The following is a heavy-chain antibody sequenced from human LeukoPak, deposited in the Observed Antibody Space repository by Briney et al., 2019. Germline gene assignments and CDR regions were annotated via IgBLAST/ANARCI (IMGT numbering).Heavy chain of an antibody. V-gene: IGHV3-30*02. CDR2: IRYDGSNK. CDR1: GFTFSSYG. CDR3: AKGRVPLAARPLHFDY. Sequence: GGSLRLSCAASGFTFSSYGMHWVRQAPGKGLEWVAFIRYDGSNKYYADSVKGRFTISRDNSKNTLYLQMNSLRAEDTAVYYCAKGRVPLAARPLHFDYWGQGTLVTVSS. D-gene: IGHD6-6*01. J-gene: IGHJ4*02.